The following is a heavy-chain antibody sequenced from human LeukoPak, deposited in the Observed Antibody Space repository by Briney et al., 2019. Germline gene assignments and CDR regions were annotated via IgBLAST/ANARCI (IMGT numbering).Heavy chain of an antibody. J-gene: IGHJ4*02. D-gene: IGHD4/OR15-4a*01. CDR2: INWDGYST. V-gene: IGHV3-20*04. CDR1: GFIFDDYG. CDR3: VRDLRTDYAFDS. Sequence: PGGSLRLPCAASGFIFDDYGMTWVRQGPGKGLEWVSGINWDGYSTGYADSVRGRFTISRDNAKSTLYLQMNSLRPEDTALYYCVRDLRTDYAFDSWGQGTLVTVPS.